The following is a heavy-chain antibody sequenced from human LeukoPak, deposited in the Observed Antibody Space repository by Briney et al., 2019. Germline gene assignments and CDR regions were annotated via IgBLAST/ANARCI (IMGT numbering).Heavy chain of an antibody. CDR2: INPNSGGT. J-gene: IGHJ4*02. Sequence: AASVKVSCKASGYTFTGYYMHWVRQAPGQGLEWMGWINPNSGGTNYAQKFQGRVTMTRDTSISTAYMELSRLRSDDTAVYYCARARATWIWTLGDYWGQGTLVTVSS. D-gene: IGHD5-12*01. V-gene: IGHV1-2*02. CDR1: GYTFTGYY. CDR3: ARARATWIWTLGDY.